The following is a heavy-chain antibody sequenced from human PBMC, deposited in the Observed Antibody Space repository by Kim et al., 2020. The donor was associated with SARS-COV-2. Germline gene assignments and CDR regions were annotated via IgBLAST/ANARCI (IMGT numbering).Heavy chain of an antibody. CDR1: GGSISSSNW. CDR3: ARGRVAAAGVFQH. V-gene: IGHV4-4*02. Sequence: SETLSLTCAVSGGSISSSNWWSWVRQPPGKGLEWIGEIYHSGSTNYNPSLKSRVTISVDKSKNQFSLKLSSVTAADTAVYYCARGRVAAAGVFQHWGQGTLVTVSS. D-gene: IGHD6-13*01. CDR2: IYHSGST. J-gene: IGHJ1*01.